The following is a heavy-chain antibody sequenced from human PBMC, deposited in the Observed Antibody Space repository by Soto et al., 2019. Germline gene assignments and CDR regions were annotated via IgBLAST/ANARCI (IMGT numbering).Heavy chain of an antibody. CDR3: ARDLGGWTDY. Sequence: QVQLVQSGAEVKKPGASVKVSCKASGYTFTSYAMHWVRQAPGQRLEWMGWINAGNGNTKYSQKFQGRVTTPRDTSASTAYMELRSLRSEDTTVYYCARDLGGWTDYWGPGTLVTVSS. V-gene: IGHV1-3*01. J-gene: IGHJ4*02. CDR1: GYTFTSYA. D-gene: IGHD6-19*01. CDR2: INAGNGNT.